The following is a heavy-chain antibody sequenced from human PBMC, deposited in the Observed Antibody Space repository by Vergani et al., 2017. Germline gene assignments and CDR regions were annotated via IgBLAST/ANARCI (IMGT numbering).Heavy chain of an antibody. CDR1: GGSISSSSYY. J-gene: IGHJ4*02. CDR2: IYYSGST. Sequence: QVQLQESGPGLVKPSETMSLTCTVSGGSISSSSYYWGWIRQPPGKGLEWIGSIYYSGSTYYNPSLKSRVTISVDTSKNQFSLKLSSVTAADTAVYYCARDRGFNGPSFDYWGQGTLVTVSS. D-gene: IGHD3-10*01. V-gene: IGHV4-39*07. CDR3: ARDRGFNGPSFDY.